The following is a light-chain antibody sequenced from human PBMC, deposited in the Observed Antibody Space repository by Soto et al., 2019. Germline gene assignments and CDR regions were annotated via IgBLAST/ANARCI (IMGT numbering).Light chain of an antibody. Sequence: QSVLTQPPSVSGAPGQRVTISCTGSSSNIGAGYDVHWYQQLPGTAPKLLIYGNSNRPSGVQDRFSGSQSGTSASLAITGLQAEDEADYYCQSDDSSLSGYVVFGGGTKLTVL. CDR1: SSNIGAGYD. CDR2: GNS. CDR3: QSDDSSLSGYVV. J-gene: IGLJ2*01. V-gene: IGLV1-40*01.